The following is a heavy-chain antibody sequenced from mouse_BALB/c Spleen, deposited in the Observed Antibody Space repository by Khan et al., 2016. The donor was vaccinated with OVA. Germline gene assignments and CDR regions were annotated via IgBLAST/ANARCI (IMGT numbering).Heavy chain of an antibody. D-gene: IGHD2-14*01. J-gene: IGHJ1*01. CDR2: ISYSGST. V-gene: IGHV3-2*02. CDR1: GYSITSDYA. Sequence: EVQLVESGPGLVKPSQSLSLTCTVTGYSITSDYAWNWIRQFPENKLEWMGYISYSGSTNYNPSLKSRISITRDTSKNQFFLQLNSVTTEDTATFYCASHYYRYDRPYFDVWGAGTTVTVSS. CDR3: ASHYYRYDRPYFDV.